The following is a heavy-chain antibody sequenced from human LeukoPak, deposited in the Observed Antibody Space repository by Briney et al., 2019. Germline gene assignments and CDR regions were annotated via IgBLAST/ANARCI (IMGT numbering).Heavy chain of an antibody. CDR1: GGSISSYY. V-gene: IGHV4-59*08. J-gene: IGHJ4*02. D-gene: IGHD3-22*01. Sequence: SETLSLTCTVSGGSISSYYWSWIRQPPGKGPEWIGYIYYSGSTNYNPSLKSRVTISVDTSKNQFSLKLSSVTAADTAVYYCARCYYDSSSPCDYWGQGTLVTVSS. CDR3: ARCYYDSSSPCDY. CDR2: IYYSGST.